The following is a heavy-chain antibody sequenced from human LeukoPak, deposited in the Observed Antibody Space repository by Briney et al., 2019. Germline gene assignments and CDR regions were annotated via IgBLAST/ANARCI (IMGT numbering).Heavy chain of an antibody. J-gene: IGHJ3*02. V-gene: IGHV1-2*02. Sequence: ASVKVSCKASGYTFTGYYMHWVRQTLGQGLEWMGWINPNSGGTNYAQKFQGRVTMTRDTSISTAYMELSRLRSDDTAVYYCYSSGYFPDAFDIWGQGTMVTVSS. CDR3: YSSGYFPDAFDI. CDR2: INPNSGGT. D-gene: IGHD3-22*01. CDR1: GYTFTGYY.